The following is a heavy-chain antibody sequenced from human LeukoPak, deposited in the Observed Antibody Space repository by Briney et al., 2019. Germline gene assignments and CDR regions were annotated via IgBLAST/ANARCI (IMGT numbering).Heavy chain of an antibody. D-gene: IGHD6-19*01. Sequence: GGSLRLSCEASGFTFSSHCMSWVRQAPGKGLEWVANIRQDGSEKYYVDSVKGRFTISRDNAKNSLYLQMSILRAADTAVYYCARVRIAVAVSAFDIWGQGTMVTVSS. CDR2: IRQDGSEK. CDR3: ARVRIAVAVSAFDI. J-gene: IGHJ3*02. V-gene: IGHV3-7*01. CDR1: GFTFSSHC.